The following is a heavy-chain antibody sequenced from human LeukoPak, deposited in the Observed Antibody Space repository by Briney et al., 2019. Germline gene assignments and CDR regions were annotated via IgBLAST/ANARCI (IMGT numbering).Heavy chain of an antibody. CDR2: IKRKTDGETT. CDR1: GFTFSNAW. J-gene: IGHJ4*02. CDR3: TTGLSVAGIDS. Sequence: GGSLRLSCAASGFTFSNAWMSWVRQAPGKGLEWVGRIKRKTDGETTDYTAPVKGRFTISRDDSKNTLYLQMNSLKTENTALYYCTTGLSVAGIDSWGQGNLVTVSS. D-gene: IGHD6-19*01. V-gene: IGHV3-15*01.